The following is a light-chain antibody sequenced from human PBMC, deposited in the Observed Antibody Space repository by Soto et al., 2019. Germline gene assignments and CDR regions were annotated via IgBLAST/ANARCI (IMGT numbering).Light chain of an antibody. CDR3: QQYNSWPLT. CDR1: QSVNSN. Sequence: EIVMTQSPVTRSVSPGERATLSCRASQSVNSNLAWYQQKPGQAPRLLIYAASTGATGIPARFSGSGSGSDFTLTISSLQSEDFAVYYCQQYNSWPLTFGPGTKVDIK. J-gene: IGKJ3*01. CDR2: AAS. V-gene: IGKV3-15*01.